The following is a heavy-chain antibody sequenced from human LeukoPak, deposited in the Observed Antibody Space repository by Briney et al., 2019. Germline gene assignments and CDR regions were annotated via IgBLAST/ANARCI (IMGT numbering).Heavy chain of an antibody. D-gene: IGHD3-22*01. CDR1: GYTFTGYY. CDR2: INPNSGGT. CDR3: ARDPPRVTMIVVAPDY. V-gene: IGHV1-2*02. Sequence: ASVKVSCRASGYTFTGYYMHWVRQAPGQGLEWMGWINPNSGGTNYAQKFQGRVTMTRDTSISTAYMELSRLRSDDTAVYYCARDPPRVTMIVVAPDYWGQGTLVTVSS. J-gene: IGHJ4*02.